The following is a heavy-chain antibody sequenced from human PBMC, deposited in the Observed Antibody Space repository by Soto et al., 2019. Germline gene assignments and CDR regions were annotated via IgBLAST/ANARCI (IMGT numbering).Heavy chain of an antibody. V-gene: IGHV3-23*01. J-gene: IGHJ5*02. D-gene: IGHD6-19*01. CDR1: GFTFSRYT. CDR3: AKAIGYSSGRFDP. Sequence: GGSLRLSCAASGFTFSRYTMNWVRQAPGKGLEWVSSISSSGGSIYYADSVKGRFTISRDNSKNTLYLQMNSLRAEDTAVYSCAKAIGYSSGRFDPWGQGTLVTVSS. CDR2: ISSSGGSI.